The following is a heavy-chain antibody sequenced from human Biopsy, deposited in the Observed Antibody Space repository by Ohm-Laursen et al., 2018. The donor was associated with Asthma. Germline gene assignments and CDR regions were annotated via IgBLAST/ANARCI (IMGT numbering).Heavy chain of an antibody. Sequence: ASVNVSRKISGYSLTDVSMQWVRQAPGQGLECMGGHDHEEGGTVNARRFQGRVTMTEDTSTDTAYMELSSLSSDDTAVYYCASDFPKDYVRYNFQFWGQGTLVTVSS. CDR3: ASDFPKDYVRYNFQF. CDR1: GYSLTDVS. D-gene: IGHD4-17*01. CDR2: HDHEEGGT. J-gene: IGHJ4*02. V-gene: IGHV1-24*01.